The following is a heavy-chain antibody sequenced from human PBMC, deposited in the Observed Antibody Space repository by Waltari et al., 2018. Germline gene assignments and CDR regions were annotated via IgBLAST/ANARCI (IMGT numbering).Heavy chain of an antibody. CDR2: IYHSGST. CDR3: ARRIREYGMDV. J-gene: IGHJ6*02. CDR1: GYSISSGYY. V-gene: IGHV4-38-2*01. Sequence: QVQLQESGPGLVKPSETLSLTCAVSGYSISSGYYWGWIRQPPGKGLEWIGSIYHSGSTYYNPSLKSRVTISVDTSKNQFSLKLSSGTAADTAVYYCARRIREYGMDVWGQGTTVTVSS. D-gene: IGHD1-26*01.